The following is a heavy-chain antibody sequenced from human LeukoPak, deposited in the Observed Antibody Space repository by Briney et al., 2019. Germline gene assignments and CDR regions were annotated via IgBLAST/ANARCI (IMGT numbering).Heavy chain of an antibody. Sequence: GGSLRLSCAASGFTFSFYWMSWVRQAPGKGLEWVANMNRDGSEINYVDSVRGRFTISRDNAKTSLYLQMNSLRAEDTAVYFCARDLGFSTFDNWGQGTLVTVSS. CDR2: MNRDGSEI. D-gene: IGHD2/OR15-2a*01. CDR1: GFTFSFYW. CDR3: ARDLGFSTFDN. J-gene: IGHJ4*02. V-gene: IGHV3-7*01.